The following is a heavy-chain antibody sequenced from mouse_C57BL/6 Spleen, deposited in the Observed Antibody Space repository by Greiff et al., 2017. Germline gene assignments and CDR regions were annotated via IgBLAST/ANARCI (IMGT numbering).Heavy chain of an antibody. D-gene: IGHD3-3*01. Sequence: EVQLQQSGPELVKPGASVKISCKASGYTFTDYYMNWVKQSHGKSLEWIGDINPNNGGTSYNQKFKGKATLTVDKSSSTAYMELRSLTSEDSAVYYCARMAENYWGQGTTLTVSS. CDR2: INPNNGGT. V-gene: IGHV1-26*01. J-gene: IGHJ2*01. CDR1: GYTFTDYY. CDR3: ARMAENY.